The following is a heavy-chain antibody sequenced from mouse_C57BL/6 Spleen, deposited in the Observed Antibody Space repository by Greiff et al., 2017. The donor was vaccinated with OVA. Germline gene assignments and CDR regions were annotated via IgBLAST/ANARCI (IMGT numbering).Heavy chain of an antibody. CDR1: GYAFSSYW. CDR3: ARSHGNSPSFAY. J-gene: IGHJ3*01. CDR2: IYPGDGDT. Sequence: VQLVESGAELVKPGASVKISCKASGYAFSSYWMNWVKQRPGKGLEWIGQIYPGDGDTNYNGKFKGKATLTADKSSSTAYMQLSSLTSEDSAVYFCARSHGNSPSFAYWGQGTLVTVSA. V-gene: IGHV1-80*01. D-gene: IGHD2-12*01.